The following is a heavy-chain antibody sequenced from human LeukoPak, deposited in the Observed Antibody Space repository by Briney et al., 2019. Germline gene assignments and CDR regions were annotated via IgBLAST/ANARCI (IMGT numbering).Heavy chain of an antibody. J-gene: IGHJ4*02. V-gene: IGHV1-46*01. Sequence: GASVKVSCKASGYTFTSYYMHWVRQAPGQGLEWMGIINPSGGSTSYAQKFQGRVTMTGDTSTSTVYMELSSLRSEDTAVYYCARARWGYCSGGSCYFDYWGQGTLVTVSS. CDR3: ARARWGYCSGGSCYFDY. CDR1: GYTFTSYY. D-gene: IGHD2-15*01. CDR2: INPSGGST.